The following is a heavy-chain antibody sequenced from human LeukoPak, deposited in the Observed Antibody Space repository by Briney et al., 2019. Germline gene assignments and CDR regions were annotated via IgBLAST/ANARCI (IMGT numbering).Heavy chain of an antibody. CDR1: GGSISSNTYY. CDR3: ARDRGYCTNGVCFDYYYYYMDV. CDR2: IYYTGST. J-gene: IGHJ6*03. Sequence: PSQTLSLTCTVSGGSISSNTYYWSWIRQPPGKGLEWIGYIYYTGSTYYNPSLKSRVTISVDTSKNQFSLKLSSVTAADTAVYYCARDRGYCTNGVCFDYYYYYMDVWGKGTTVTVSS. V-gene: IGHV4-31*03. D-gene: IGHD2-8*01.